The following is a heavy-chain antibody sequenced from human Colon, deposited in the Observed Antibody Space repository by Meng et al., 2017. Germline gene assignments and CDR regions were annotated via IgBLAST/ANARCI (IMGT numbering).Heavy chain of an antibody. D-gene: IGHD3-10*01. CDR1: GGTFSSYT. Sequence: SVKVSCKASGGTFSSYTISWVRQAPGQGLEWMGRIIPILGIANYAQKFQGRVTITADKSTSTAYMELSSLRSENTAVYYFASRYGSGSPKHAYVQHWGQGTLVTVSS. J-gene: IGHJ1*01. CDR2: IIPILGIA. V-gene: IGHV1-69*02. CDR3: ASRYGSGSPKHAYVQH.